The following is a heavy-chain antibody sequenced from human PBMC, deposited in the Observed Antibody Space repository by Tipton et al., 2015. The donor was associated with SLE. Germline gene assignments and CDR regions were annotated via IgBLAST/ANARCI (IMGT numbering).Heavy chain of an antibody. CDR1: GYTFTSYG. CDR3: ARDALYYRNAFDI. CDR2: ISAYNGDT. J-gene: IGHJ3*02. V-gene: IGHV1-18*01. Sequence: QLVQSGVEVKKPRASVKVSCKASGYTFTSYGICWVRQAPGQGLEWMGWISAYNGDTNYAQKFQGRVTMTTDTSTSTAYMELRSLRSDDTAVYYCARDALYYRNAFDIWGQGTMVTVSS. D-gene: IGHD1-14*01.